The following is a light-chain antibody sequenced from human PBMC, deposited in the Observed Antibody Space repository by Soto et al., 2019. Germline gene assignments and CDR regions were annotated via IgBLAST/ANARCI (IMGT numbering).Light chain of an antibody. CDR3: CLCAVTVYV. CDR1: SSDVGTYDF. V-gene: IGLV2-11*01. J-gene: IGLJ1*01. Sequence: QSALTQPRSVSGSPGQSVTISCTGTSSDVGTYDFVSWYQQHPGKAPRLMIFDVSERPSGVPDRFSGAKSGNTASLTISGLQAEDEADYYCCLCAVTVYVFGTGTKVTVL. CDR2: DVS.